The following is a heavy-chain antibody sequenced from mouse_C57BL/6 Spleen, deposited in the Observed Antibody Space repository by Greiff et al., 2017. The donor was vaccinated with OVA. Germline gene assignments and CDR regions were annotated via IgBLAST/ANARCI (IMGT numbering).Heavy chain of an antibody. Sequence: EVQLQQSGPKLVKPGASVKISCKASGYTFTDYYMNWVKQSHGKSLEWIGDINPNNGGTSYNQKFKGKATLTVDKSSSTAYMELRSLTSEDSAVYYCARRTGFYAMDYWGQGTSVTVSS. CDR1: GYTFTDYY. D-gene: IGHD4-1*01. CDR2: INPNNGGT. CDR3: ARRTGFYAMDY. J-gene: IGHJ4*01. V-gene: IGHV1-26*01.